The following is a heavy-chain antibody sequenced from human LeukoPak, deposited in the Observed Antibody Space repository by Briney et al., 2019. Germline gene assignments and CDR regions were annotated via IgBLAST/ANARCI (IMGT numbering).Heavy chain of an antibody. CDR2: ISYDGSNK. CDR3: AKDWRYSSSRGEPFDY. J-gene: IGHJ4*02. V-gene: IGHV3-30*18. CDR1: GFTFSSYW. Sequence: GGSLRLSCAASGFTFSSYWMSWVRQAPGKGLEWVAVISYDGSNKYYADSVKGRFTISRDNSKNTLYLQMNSLRAEDTAVYYCAKDWRYSSSRGEPFDYWGQGTLVTVSS. D-gene: IGHD6-6*01.